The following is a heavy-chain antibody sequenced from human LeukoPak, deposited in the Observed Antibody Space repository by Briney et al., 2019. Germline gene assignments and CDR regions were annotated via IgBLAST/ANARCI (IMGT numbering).Heavy chain of an antibody. J-gene: IGHJ4*02. Sequence: PGGSLRLSCAASGFTFSSYSMNWVRQAPGKGLEWVSGISWNSGSIGYADSVKGRFTISRDNAKNSLYLQMNSLRAEDTALYYCAKSKGLMVRGVPDYWGQGTLVTVSS. CDR3: AKSKGLMVRGVPDY. D-gene: IGHD3-10*01. CDR2: ISWNSGSI. V-gene: IGHV3-9*01. CDR1: GFTFSSYS.